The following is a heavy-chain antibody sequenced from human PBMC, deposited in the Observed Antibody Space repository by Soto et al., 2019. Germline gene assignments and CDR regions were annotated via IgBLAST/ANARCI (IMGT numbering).Heavy chain of an antibody. V-gene: IGHV4-38-2*01. J-gene: IGHJ4*02. CDR2: IYHSGST. CDR1: GYSISSGYY. D-gene: IGHD4-17*01. CDR3: ARGGSPDFDYGIDY. Sequence: SETLSLTCAVSGYSISSGYYWGWIRQPPGKGLEWIGSIYHSGSTYYNPSLKSRVTISVDTSKNQFSLKLSSVTAADTAVYYCARGGSPDFDYGIDYWGQGTLVTVSS.